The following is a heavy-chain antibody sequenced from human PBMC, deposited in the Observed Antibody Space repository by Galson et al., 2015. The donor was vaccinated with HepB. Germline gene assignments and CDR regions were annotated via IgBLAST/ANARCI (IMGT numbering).Heavy chain of an antibody. CDR3: ARGFVPSTIAYYFYGLDL. J-gene: IGHJ6*02. CDR1: GFTFTYYG. D-gene: IGHD5-24*01. CDR2: ISPVNGRT. Sequence: SVKVSCKASGFTFTYYGFHWVRQAPGQRLEWMGWISPVNGRTQYSERFQGRVTFSSDTSASTAYLDLYSLRSEDTAVYYCARGFVPSTIAYYFYGLDLWGQGTTVTVSS. V-gene: IGHV1-3*01.